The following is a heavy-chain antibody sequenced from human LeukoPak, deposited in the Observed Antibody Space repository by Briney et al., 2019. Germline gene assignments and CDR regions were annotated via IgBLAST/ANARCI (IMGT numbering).Heavy chain of an antibody. D-gene: IGHD3-3*01. V-gene: IGHV3-23*01. CDR3: TSDFWSGYYAGRAFDI. J-gene: IGHJ3*02. Sequence: GGSLRLSCAASGFTFSSYAMSWVRQAPGKGLEWVSGISGSGGGTYYADSVKGRFTISRDNSKNTLYLQMNSLRAEDTAVYYCTSDFWSGYYAGRAFDIWGQGTMVTVSS. CDR1: GFTFSSYA. CDR2: ISGSGGGT.